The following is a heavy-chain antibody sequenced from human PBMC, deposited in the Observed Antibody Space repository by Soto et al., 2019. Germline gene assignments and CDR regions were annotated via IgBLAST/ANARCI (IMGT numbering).Heavy chain of an antibody. CDR3: ARDLWGYCGTDCYPLDV. D-gene: IGHD2-21*02. V-gene: IGHV4-59*01. CDR1: GGSISRYY. CDR2: MYNTGRT. Sequence: QVQLQESGPGLVKPSETLSLTCTVSGGSISRYYWSWIRQPPGKGLEWIGYMYNTGRTVYNPSFKRRVTISVDTSKNQFSLQLDSVTAADTAVYYCARDLWGYCGTDCYPLDVWGQGTTVTVSS. J-gene: IGHJ6*02.